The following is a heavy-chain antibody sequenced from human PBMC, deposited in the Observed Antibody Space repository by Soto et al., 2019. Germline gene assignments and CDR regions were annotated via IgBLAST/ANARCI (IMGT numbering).Heavy chain of an antibody. CDR3: AKGLLLWFGELLSGGYFDY. Sequence: QVQLVESGGGVVQPGRSLRLSCAASGFTFSSYGMHWVRQAPGKGLEWVAVISYDGSNKYYADSVKGRFTISRDNSKNTLYLQMNSRRAEDTAVYYCAKGLLLWFGELLSGGYFDYWGQGTLVTVSS. D-gene: IGHD3-10*01. V-gene: IGHV3-30*18. CDR2: ISYDGSNK. J-gene: IGHJ4*02. CDR1: GFTFSSYG.